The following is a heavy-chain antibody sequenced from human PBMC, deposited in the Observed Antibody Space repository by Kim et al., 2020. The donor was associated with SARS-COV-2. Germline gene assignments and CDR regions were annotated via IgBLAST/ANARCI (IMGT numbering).Heavy chain of an antibody. CDR1: GFTFSTYG. CDR2: IWYDGSNK. V-gene: IGHV3-33*01. D-gene: IGHD4-17*01. Sequence: GGSLRLSCAASGFTFSTYGMHWVRQAPGKGLEWVAVIWYDGSNKYYADSVKGRFTISRDNSENTLYLQMNSLRAEDTAVYYCATNGATVTPYYFDFWGQGTLVTVSS. CDR3: ATNGATVTPYYFDF. J-gene: IGHJ4*02.